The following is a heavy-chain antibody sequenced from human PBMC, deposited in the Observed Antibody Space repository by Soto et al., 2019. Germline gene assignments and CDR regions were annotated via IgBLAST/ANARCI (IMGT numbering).Heavy chain of an antibody. D-gene: IGHD2-2*01. CDR3: ARHYGQHDAFAI. V-gene: IGHV5-51*01. J-gene: IGHJ3*02. CDR1: GYSFTTYW. CDR2: IYPRDSDT. Sequence: GESLKISCKGSGYSFTTYWLGWVRQMPGKGLEWMGIIYPRDSDTKYSPSFQGQVTISADKSISTAYLHWSSLKASDTAMYYCARHYGQHDAFAIWGKGTMVTVSS.